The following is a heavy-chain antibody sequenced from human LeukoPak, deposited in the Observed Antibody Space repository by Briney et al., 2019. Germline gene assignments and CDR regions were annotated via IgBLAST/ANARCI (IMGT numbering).Heavy chain of an antibody. CDR3: ARAGTPGYSSSWPVGY. D-gene: IGHD6-13*01. CDR2: IIPIFGTA. Sequence: GASVKVSCKASGYTFTSYAISWVRQAPGQGLEWMGGIIPIFGTANYAQKFQGRVTITADESTSTAYMELSSLRSEDTAVYYCARAGTPGYSSSWPVGYWGQGTLVTVSS. J-gene: IGHJ4*02. CDR1: GYTFTSYA. V-gene: IGHV1-69*13.